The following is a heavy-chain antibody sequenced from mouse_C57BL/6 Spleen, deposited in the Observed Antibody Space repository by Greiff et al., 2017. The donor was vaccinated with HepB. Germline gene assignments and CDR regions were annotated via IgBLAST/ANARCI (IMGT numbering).Heavy chain of an antibody. CDR2: FHPYNDDA. Sequence: QVQLQQSGAELVKPGASVKMSCKASGYTFTTYPIERMKQNHGKSLEWIGNFHPYNDDAKYNEKFKGKATLTVEKSSSTVYLELSRLTSDDSAVYFYARASNWDKGEIDYWGQGTTLTVSS. J-gene: IGHJ2*01. D-gene: IGHD4-1*01. CDR1: GYTFTTYP. CDR3: ARASNWDKGEIDY. V-gene: IGHV1-47*01.